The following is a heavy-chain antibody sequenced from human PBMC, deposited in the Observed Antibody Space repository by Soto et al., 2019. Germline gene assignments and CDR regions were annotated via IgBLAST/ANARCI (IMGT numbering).Heavy chain of an antibody. Sequence: QVQLVQSGAEVKKPGSSVKVSCKSSGGTYSPSTINWVRQAPGQGLEWMGRIIPFLGVTNYGLKFQARVTTTADKATNTAYMELRGLRFEDTAVYYCARDWESSVSTWSFGGFWGRGTLVTVAS. D-gene: IGHD3-16*01. V-gene: IGHV1-69*08. J-gene: IGHJ4*02. CDR3: ARDWESSVSTWSFGGF. CDR2: IIPFLGVT. CDR1: GGTYSPST.